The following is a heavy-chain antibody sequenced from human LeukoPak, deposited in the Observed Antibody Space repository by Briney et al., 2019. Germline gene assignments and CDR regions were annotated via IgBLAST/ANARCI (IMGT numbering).Heavy chain of an antibody. Sequence: PSETLSLTRTVSGGSISSSSYYWGWIRQPPGKGLEWIGSIYYSGSTYYNPSLKSRVTISVDTSKNQFSLKLSSVTAADTAVYYCARPPDCSGGSCYPTGAFDIWGQGTMVTVSS. D-gene: IGHD2-15*01. CDR1: GGSISSSSYY. CDR3: ARPPDCSGGSCYPTGAFDI. CDR2: IYYSGST. V-gene: IGHV4-39*01. J-gene: IGHJ3*02.